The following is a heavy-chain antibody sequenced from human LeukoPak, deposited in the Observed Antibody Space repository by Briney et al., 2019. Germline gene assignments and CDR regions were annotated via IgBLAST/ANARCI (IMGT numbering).Heavy chain of an antibody. CDR2: SSGGGTPV. J-gene: IGHJ4*02. Sequence: GGSLRLSCAASGFTFSSYSMNGVRLAPGEGLEGISYSSGGGTPVYYADSGEGRITVSRDNEKNPLCLQMNSLRADDTADYYCARDFRSSSSYIGDYWGQGGQVTVSP. CDR1: GFTFSSYS. V-gene: IGHV3-48*01. CDR3: ARDFRSSSSYIGDY. D-gene: IGHD6-13*01.